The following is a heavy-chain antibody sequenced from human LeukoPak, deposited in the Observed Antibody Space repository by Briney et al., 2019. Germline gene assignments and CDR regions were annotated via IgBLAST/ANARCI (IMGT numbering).Heavy chain of an antibody. CDR1: GYSFTSYW. CDR3: ATLNHGVHDAFEG. CDR2: IYPGESDT. J-gene: IGHJ3*01. Sequence: GEALKISCKGSGYSFTSYWIGWVRQMPGKGLEGMGIIYPGESDTRYSPSFQGPVTLSADKSISTAYLQWIILKASDTAMYYCATLNHGVHDAFEGWGQGTMVTVSS. V-gene: IGHV5-51*01. D-gene: IGHD1-14*01.